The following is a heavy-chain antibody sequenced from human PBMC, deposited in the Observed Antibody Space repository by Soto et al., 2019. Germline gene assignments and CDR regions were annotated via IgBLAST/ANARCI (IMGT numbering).Heavy chain of an antibody. J-gene: IGHJ4*02. CDR2: INEHGSET. CDR3: LSFWTDS. Sequence: GSLRLSCAASGFAFSNYWMNWVRQAPGKGLEWVANINEHGSETHYVDSVKGRFTVSRDNAKNSLYLQMNSLRAEDTAVYYCLSFWTDSWGQGSLVTVYS. D-gene: IGHD1-1*01. CDR1: GFAFSNYW. V-gene: IGHV3-7*03.